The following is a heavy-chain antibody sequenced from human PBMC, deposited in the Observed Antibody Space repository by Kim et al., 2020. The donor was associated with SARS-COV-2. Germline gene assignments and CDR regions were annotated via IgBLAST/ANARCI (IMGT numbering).Heavy chain of an antibody. CDR2: ISGRGGNT. CDR1: GFAFSDII. V-gene: IGHV3-23*01. CDR3: AKDSGGRLVVRGTQIYYFEK. J-gene: IGHJ4*02. D-gene: IGHD3-10*01. Sequence: GGSLRLSCAASGFAFSDIIMSWVRQAPGKGLEWVATISGRGGNTYYADSVRGRFTVSRDNSRNTLYLQMDRLTADDTAVYYCAKDSGGRLVVRGTQIYYFEKWGRGTLVTVSS.